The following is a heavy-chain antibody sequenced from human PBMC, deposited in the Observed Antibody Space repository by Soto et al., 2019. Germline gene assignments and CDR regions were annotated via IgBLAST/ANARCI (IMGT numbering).Heavy chain of an antibody. Sequence: GGSLRLSCAASGFTFDDYAMHWVRQAPGKGLEWVSGISWNSGSIGYADSVKGRFTISRDNAKNSLYLQMNSLRAEDTALYYCAKDSGGAARSFYWFDPWGQGTLVTVSS. J-gene: IGHJ5*02. V-gene: IGHV3-9*01. D-gene: IGHD6-6*01. CDR1: GFTFDDYA. CDR3: AKDSGGAARSFYWFDP. CDR2: ISWNSGSI.